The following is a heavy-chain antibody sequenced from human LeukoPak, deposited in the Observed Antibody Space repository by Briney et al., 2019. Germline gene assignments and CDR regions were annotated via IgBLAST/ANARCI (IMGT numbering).Heavy chain of an antibody. J-gene: IGHJ6*03. V-gene: IGHV3-7*01. D-gene: IGHD3-3*01. CDR3: ARHNYDCWSVYMDV. CDR1: GFTFSSYW. CDR2: IKQDGSEK. Sequence: GGSLRLSCAASGFTFSSYWMSWVRQAPGKGLEWLANIKQDGSEKYYVDSVKGRFTISRDNAKNSLYLQMNSLRAEDTAVYYCARHNYDCWSVYMDVWGKGTTVTVSS.